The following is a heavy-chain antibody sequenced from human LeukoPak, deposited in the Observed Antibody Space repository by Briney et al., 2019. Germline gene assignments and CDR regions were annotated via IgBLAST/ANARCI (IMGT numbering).Heavy chain of an antibody. CDR1: GFNFRTAW. CDR3: ARDPDSSSFDY. J-gene: IGHJ4*02. Sequence: GGSLRLSCTASGFNFRTAWMSWVRKSPAQGLEFLANIRYDGTVKNYVDSVKGRFTISRDNPRNSVYLQMDSLRAEDTGLYYCARDPDSSSFDYWGQGTLVTVSS. D-gene: IGHD6-13*01. CDR2: IRYDGTVK. V-gene: IGHV3-7*01.